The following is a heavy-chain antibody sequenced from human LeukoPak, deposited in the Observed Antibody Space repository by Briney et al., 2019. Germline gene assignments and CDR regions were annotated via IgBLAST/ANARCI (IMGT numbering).Heavy chain of an antibody. CDR2: INHSGST. J-gene: IGHJ6*03. CDR3: ARGLSPPSYCSSTSCQRPRYYYYYMDV. Sequence: SGTLSLTCAVYGGSFSGYYWSWVRQPPGKGLEWIGEINHSGSTNYNPPLKSRVTISVDTSKNQFSLKLSSVTAADTAVYYCARGLSPPSYCSSTSCQRPRYYYYYMDVWGKGTTVTVSS. V-gene: IGHV4-34*01. D-gene: IGHD2-2*01. CDR1: GGSFSGYY.